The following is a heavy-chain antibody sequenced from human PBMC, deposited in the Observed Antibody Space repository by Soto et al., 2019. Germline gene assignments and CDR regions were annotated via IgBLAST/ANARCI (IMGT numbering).Heavy chain of an antibody. V-gene: IGHV3-15*01. CDR3: TTEVAGSADF. CDR1: GFTFNNAW. CDR2: IKSKSDGGTT. Sequence: PGGSLRLSCAASGFTFNNAWMNWVRQAPGKGLEWVGRIKSKSDGGTTDYAAPVKGRFTISRDDSKNTLYLQMNSLKTEDTSVYFCTTEVAGSADFWGQGTRDTSPQ. J-gene: IGHJ4*02. D-gene: IGHD6-19*01.